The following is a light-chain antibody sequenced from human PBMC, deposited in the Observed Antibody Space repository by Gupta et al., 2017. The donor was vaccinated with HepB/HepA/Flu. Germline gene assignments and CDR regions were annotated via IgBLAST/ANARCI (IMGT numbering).Light chain of an antibody. J-gene: IGKJ2*01. Sequence: EIVMTHSPATLSVSIGERATLSCRTSQRVSSSLAWYQQKAGQAPTLLIHGASTRATGIPARFSGSGSWTEFTLTISSLQTEDFAVYYCQQYSHWPLTFGQGTKLEIK. CDR3: QQYSHWPLT. CDR2: GAS. CDR1: QRVSSS. V-gene: IGKV3-15*01.